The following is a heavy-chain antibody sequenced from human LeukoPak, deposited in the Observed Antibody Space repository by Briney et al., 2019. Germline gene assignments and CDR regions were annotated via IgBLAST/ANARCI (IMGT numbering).Heavy chain of an antibody. CDR2: IYHSRST. D-gene: IGHD6-19*01. CDR3: ARDEGSGLDY. Sequence: PSGTLSLTCTVSGYSISSCYYWGWLRQPPGKGLEGIGSIYHSRSTYYNPSLKSRVTISVDTSKNQFSLKLSSVTAADTAVYYCARDEGSGLDYWGQGTLVTVSS. J-gene: IGHJ4*02. CDR1: GYSISSCYY. V-gene: IGHV4-38-2*02.